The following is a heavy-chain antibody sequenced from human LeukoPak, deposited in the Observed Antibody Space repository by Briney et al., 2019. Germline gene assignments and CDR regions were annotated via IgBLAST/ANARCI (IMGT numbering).Heavy chain of an antibody. CDR2: IYYSGST. D-gene: IGHD3-22*01. CDR1: GGSISSSSYY. Sequence: SETLSLTCTVSGGSISSSSYYWGWIRQPPGKGLEWIGSIYYSGSTYYNPSLKSRVTISVDTSKNQFSLKLSSVTAADTAVYYCARDRGHYYDSSGYANDAFDIWGQGTMVTVSS. J-gene: IGHJ3*02. V-gene: IGHV4-39*07. CDR3: ARDRGHYYDSSGYANDAFDI.